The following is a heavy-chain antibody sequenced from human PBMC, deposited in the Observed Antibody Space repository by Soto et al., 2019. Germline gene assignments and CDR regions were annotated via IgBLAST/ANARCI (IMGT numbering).Heavy chain of an antibody. J-gene: IGHJ6*03. CDR3: AKDQIFGVVRYYYYMDV. CDR2: ISYDGSNK. Sequence: PGGSLRLSCAASGFTFSSYGMHWVRQAPGKGLEWVAVISYDGSNKYYADSVKGRFTISRDNSKNTLYLQMNSLRAEDTAVYYCAKDQIFGVVRYYYYMDVWGKGTTVTVSS. CDR1: GFTFSSYG. V-gene: IGHV3-30*18. D-gene: IGHD3-3*01.